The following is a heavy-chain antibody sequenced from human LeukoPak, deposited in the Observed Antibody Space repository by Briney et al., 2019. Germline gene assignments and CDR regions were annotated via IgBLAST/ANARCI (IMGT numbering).Heavy chain of an antibody. CDR1: GFTFSSYG. Sequence: GGSLRLSCAASGFTFSSYGMNWVRQAPGKGLEWVSSISSSSIYIYYADSVKGRFTISRDNSKNTLFLQMNSLRPEDTAVYYCVKDNPLDYWGQGTLVIVSS. D-gene: IGHD1-14*01. CDR3: VKDNPLDY. J-gene: IGHJ4*02. CDR2: ISSSSIYI. V-gene: IGHV3-21*06.